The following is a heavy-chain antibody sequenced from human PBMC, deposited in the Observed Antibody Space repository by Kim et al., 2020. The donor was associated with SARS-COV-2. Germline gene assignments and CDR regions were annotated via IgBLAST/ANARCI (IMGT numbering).Heavy chain of an antibody. V-gene: IGHV3-30-3*01. CDR2: ISYDGSNK. CDR3: ARDYDDYAGRAFDY. CDR1: GFTFSSYA. J-gene: IGHJ4*02. D-gene: IGHD4-17*01. Sequence: GGSLRLSCAASGFTFSSYAMHWVRQAPGKGLEWVAVISYDGSNKYYADSVKGRFTISRDNSKNTLYLQMNSVRAEDTAVYYCARDYDDYAGRAFDYWGQGTLVTVSS.